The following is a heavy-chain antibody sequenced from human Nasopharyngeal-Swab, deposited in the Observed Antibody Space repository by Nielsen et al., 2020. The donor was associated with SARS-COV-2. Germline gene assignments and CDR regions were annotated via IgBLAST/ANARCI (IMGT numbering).Heavy chain of an antibody. Sequence: SETLSLTCAVYGGSFSAYYWTWIRQPPGKGLEWIGEINHSGSTNYSPSLKSRVTLSVDSSKNQFSLKLTSVTAADTAVYYCARGYAWYSDLWGRGTLVTVSS. D-gene: IGHD4-17*01. V-gene: IGHV4-34*01. CDR3: ARGYAWYSDL. CDR2: INHSGST. J-gene: IGHJ2*01. CDR1: GGSFSAYY.